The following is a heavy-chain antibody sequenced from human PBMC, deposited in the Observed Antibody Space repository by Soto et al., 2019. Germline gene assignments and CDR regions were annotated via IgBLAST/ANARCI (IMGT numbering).Heavy chain of an antibody. J-gene: IGHJ4*02. Sequence: GGSLRLSCAASGFTFSNAWMNWVRQAPGKGLEWVGRIKSKTDGETTDYAAPVKGRFTISRDDSKNTLYLQMNSLKTEDTAVYYCTTGAYYDSSGHWGQGTLVTVSS. CDR3: TTGAYYDSSGH. V-gene: IGHV3-15*07. D-gene: IGHD3-22*01. CDR1: GFTFSNAW. CDR2: IKSKTDGETT.